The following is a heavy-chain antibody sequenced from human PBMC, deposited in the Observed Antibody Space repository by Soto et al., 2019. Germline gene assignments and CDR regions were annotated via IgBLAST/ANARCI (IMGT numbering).Heavy chain of an antibody. V-gene: IGHV6-1*01. Sequence: SQTLSLTCAISGDSVSSNSAACNWIRQSPSRGLEWLGRTYYRSKWYDDYAVSVKSRITINPDTSKIQFSLQLNSVPPEDTAVYYCARDRGSTVTPRNYYGMEVWGQGTTVTVSS. CDR1: GDSVSSNSAA. D-gene: IGHD4-17*01. CDR3: ARDRGSTVTPRNYYGMEV. J-gene: IGHJ6*02. CDR2: TYYRSKWYD.